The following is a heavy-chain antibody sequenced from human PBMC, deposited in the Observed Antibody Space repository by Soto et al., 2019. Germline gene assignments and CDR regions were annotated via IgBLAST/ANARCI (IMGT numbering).Heavy chain of an antibody. Sequence: GGSLRLSCAASGFPFSSYWMHWVRQAPGKGLVWVSGIKSDGSTTSSADSVRGRFTISRDNAKNTLYLQMNSLRAEDTAVYYCARGLLANWFDPWGQGTLVTVSS. CDR3: ARGLLANWFDP. CDR2: IKSDGSTT. CDR1: GFPFSSYW. J-gene: IGHJ5*02. V-gene: IGHV3-74*01.